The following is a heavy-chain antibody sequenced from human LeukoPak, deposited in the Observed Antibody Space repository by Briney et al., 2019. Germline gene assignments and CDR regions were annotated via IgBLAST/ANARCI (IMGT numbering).Heavy chain of an antibody. Sequence: SETLSLTCTVSGGSISSYYWSWIRQPPGKGLEWIGYIYYSGSTNYNPSLKSRVTISVDTSKNQFSLKLSSVTAADTAVYYCARDLCSSTSCYYYMDVWGKGTTVTVSS. CDR2: IYYSGST. V-gene: IGHV4-59*01. J-gene: IGHJ6*03. CDR3: ARDLCSSTSCYYYMDV. D-gene: IGHD2-2*01. CDR1: GGSISSYY.